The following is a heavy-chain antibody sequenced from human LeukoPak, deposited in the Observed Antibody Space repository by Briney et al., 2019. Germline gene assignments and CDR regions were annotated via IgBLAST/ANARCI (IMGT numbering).Heavy chain of an antibody. CDR2: ISYDGNTR. D-gene: IGHD1-26*01. J-gene: IGHJ4*02. Sequence: GGSLRLSCAGSGFIFSSYAMHWVRQAPGKGLEWVAVISYDGNTRFYADSVKGRFTISRDNSKNTVFLQMNSLRAEDTAVYYCAREFRIVGSSPLDYWGQGTLVTVSS. V-gene: IGHV3-30*01. CDR1: GFIFSSYA. CDR3: AREFRIVGSSPLDY.